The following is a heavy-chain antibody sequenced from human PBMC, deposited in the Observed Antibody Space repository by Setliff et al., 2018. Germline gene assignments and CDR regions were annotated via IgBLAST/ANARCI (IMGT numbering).Heavy chain of an antibody. Sequence: LSLTCPVSGYSISSGYIWGWIRQPPGKGLEWVGNIGHTGSINYNPSLKSRLTISRDTSKNQVSLKLNSVTATDTAVYYCARDLGHGGDSDYWGQGIQVTVSS. V-gene: IGHV4-38-2*02. J-gene: IGHJ4*02. CDR3: ARDLGHGGDSDY. CDR2: IGHTGSI. D-gene: IGHD2-21*02. CDR1: GYSISSGYI.